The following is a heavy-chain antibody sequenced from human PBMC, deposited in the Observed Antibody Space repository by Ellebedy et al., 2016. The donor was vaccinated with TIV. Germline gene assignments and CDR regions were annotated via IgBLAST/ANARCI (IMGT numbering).Heavy chain of an antibody. CDR3: ARDPGHGGYIRFDP. CDR2: IIPIFGTA. J-gene: IGHJ5*02. CDR1: GGTFSSYA. D-gene: IGHD5-12*01. V-gene: IGHV1-69*13. Sequence: ASVKVSCKASGGTFSSYAISWVRQAPGQGLEWMGGIIPIFGTANYAQKFQGRVTITADESTSTAYMELSSLRSEDTAVYYCARDPGHGGYIRFDPWGQGTLVTVSS.